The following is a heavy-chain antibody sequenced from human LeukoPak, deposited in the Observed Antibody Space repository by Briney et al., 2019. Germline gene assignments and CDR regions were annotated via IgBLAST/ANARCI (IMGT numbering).Heavy chain of an antibody. V-gene: IGHV3-23*01. CDR2: ISGIGGRT. J-gene: IGHJ5*01. CDR3: AKGPRDGSITIWFDS. CDR1: GFTFSSYE. D-gene: IGHD2-15*01. Sequence: PGGSLRLSCAASGFTFSSYEMNWVRQAPGKGLEWVSGISGIGGRTYYADSVKGRFSISRDNSKNTVYLQMNSLRAEDTAVYYCAKGPRDGSITIWFDSWGQGTLVTVSS.